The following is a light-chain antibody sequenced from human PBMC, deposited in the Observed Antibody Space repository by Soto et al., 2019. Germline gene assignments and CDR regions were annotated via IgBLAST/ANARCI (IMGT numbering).Light chain of an antibody. V-gene: IGKV1-12*01. CDR3: QQANSVPFT. CDR2: ASS. Sequence: DIQMTQSPSSVSASVGDRVTITCRASQGISSWLVWYQQKPGRAPKLLILASSTLQSGFPSRFSASGSGTDFTLTISTLQPEDFATYCCQQANSVPFTFGGGTKVEIK. J-gene: IGKJ4*01. CDR1: QGISSW.